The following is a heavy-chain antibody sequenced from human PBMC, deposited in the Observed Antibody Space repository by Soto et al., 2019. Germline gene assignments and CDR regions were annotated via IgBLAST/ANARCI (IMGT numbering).Heavy chain of an antibody. CDR1: GLTFSSYA. Sequence: PGGSLRLSCAVSGLTFSSYAMSWVRQGPGKGLEWVSTISGSGGSTYYADSVKGRFTISRDNSRDTLCLQMNNLRAEDRAVYYCAKGTVGSTFQPYYFDFWGQGTLITVSS. CDR3: AKGTVGSTFQPYYFDF. V-gene: IGHV3-23*01. D-gene: IGHD6-13*01. J-gene: IGHJ4*02. CDR2: ISGSGGST.